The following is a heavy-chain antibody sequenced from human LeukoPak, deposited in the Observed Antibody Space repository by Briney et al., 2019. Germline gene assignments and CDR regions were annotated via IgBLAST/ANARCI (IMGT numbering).Heavy chain of an antibody. CDR1: GGSISSYY. Sequence: SETLSLTCTVSGGSISSYYWSWIRQPPGKGLEWIGYIYYSGSTNYNPSLKSRVTISVDTSKNQFSLKLSSVTAADTAVYYCARTYRTQYFDCWGQGTLVTVSS. CDR2: IYYSGST. J-gene: IGHJ4*02. CDR3: ARTYRTQYFDC. D-gene: IGHD2-2*01. V-gene: IGHV4-59*01.